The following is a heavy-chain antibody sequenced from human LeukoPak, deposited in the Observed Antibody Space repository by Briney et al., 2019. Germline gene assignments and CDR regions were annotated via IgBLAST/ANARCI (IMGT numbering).Heavy chain of an antibody. Sequence: GGSLRLSCAVSGGTFSAYWMAWVRQSPGKGLEWVAEIDEDGSVKYYVDSMKGRFTISRDNAKNSLYLQMNSLGAEDTAVYYCAKVPRDSDCYWGQGTLVTVSS. CDR1: GGTFSAYW. J-gene: IGHJ4*02. CDR3: AKVPRDSDCY. CDR2: IDEDGSVK. V-gene: IGHV3-7*01. D-gene: IGHD2-21*02.